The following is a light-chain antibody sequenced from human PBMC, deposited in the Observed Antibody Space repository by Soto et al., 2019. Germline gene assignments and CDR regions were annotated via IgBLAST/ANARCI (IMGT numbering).Light chain of an antibody. Sequence: EIVLTQSPDNLSVSPGESATLSCRASQSVGPNLVWYQQKFGQAPRLLIYGVSTRATGVPARFSGSGSGTEFTLTISSLQPEDFAVYYCQQSYSTPLTFGGGTKVEIK. CDR1: QSVGPN. J-gene: IGKJ4*01. CDR2: GVS. CDR3: QQSYSTPLT. V-gene: IGKV3-15*01.